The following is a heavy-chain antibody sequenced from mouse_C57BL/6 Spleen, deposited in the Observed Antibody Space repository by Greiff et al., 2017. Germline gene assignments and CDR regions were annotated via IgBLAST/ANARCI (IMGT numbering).Heavy chain of an antibody. CDR3: ARHVQLRNFDV. J-gene: IGHJ1*03. Sequence: EVKLVESGGGLVQPGGSLKLSCAASGFTFSDYYMYWVRQTPEKRLEWVAYISNGGGSTYYPDTVKGRFTISRDNAKNTLYLQMSRLKSEDTAMYYCARHVQLRNFDVWGTGTTVTVSS. CDR2: ISNGGGST. D-gene: IGHD3-2*02. CDR1: GFTFSDYY. V-gene: IGHV5-12*01.